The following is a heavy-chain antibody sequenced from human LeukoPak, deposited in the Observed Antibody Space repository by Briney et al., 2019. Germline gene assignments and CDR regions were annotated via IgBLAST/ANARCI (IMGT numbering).Heavy chain of an antibody. V-gene: IGHV1-69*05. CDR3: ARYSSSWFDAFDI. Sequence: ASVKVSCKASGGTFSSYAISWVRQAPGQGLEWMGGIIPIFGTANYAQKFQGRVTITTDESTSTAYMELSSLRSEDTAVYYCARYSSSWFDAFDIWGQGTMVTVSS. CDR2: IIPIFGTA. D-gene: IGHD6-13*01. CDR1: GGTFSSYA. J-gene: IGHJ3*02.